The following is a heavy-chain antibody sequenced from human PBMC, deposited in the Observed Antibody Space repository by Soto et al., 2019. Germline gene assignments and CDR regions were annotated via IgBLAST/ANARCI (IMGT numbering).Heavy chain of an antibody. V-gene: IGHV1-2*04. J-gene: IGHJ6*02. CDR3: ARALVQLEPLSYYYGMDV. CDR2: INPNSGGT. CDR1: GYTFTSYG. D-gene: IGHD1-1*01. Sequence: ASVKVSCKASGYTFTSYGISWVRQAPGQGLEWMGWINPNSGGTNYAQKFQGWVTMTRDTSISTAYMELSRLRSDDTAVYYCARALVQLEPLSYYYGMDVWGQGTTVTVSS.